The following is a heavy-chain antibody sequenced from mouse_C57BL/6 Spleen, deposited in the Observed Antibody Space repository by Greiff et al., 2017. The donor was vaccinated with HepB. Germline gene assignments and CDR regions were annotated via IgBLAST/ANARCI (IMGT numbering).Heavy chain of an antibody. CDR1: GFTFSSYG. Sequence: EVQRVESGGDLVKPGGSLKLSCAASGFTFSSYGMSWVRQTPDKRLEWVATISSGGSYTYYPDSVKGRFTISRDNAKNTLYLQMSSLKSEDTAMYYCASEVTTYFDVWGTGTTVTVSS. CDR3: ASEVTTYFDV. D-gene: IGHD2-2*01. CDR2: ISSGGSYT. V-gene: IGHV5-6*01. J-gene: IGHJ1*03.